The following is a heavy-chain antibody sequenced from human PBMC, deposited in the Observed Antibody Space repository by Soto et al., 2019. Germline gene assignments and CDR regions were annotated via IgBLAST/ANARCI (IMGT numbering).Heavy chain of an antibody. CDR2: VSGSGGST. D-gene: IGHD2-15*01. CDR3: AKRPNIVVVVAATDY. V-gene: IGHV3-23*01. Sequence: GGSLRLSCAASGFTFSSYTMNWVRQSPGKGLEWVSGVSGSGGSTYYADSVKGRFTISRDNSKNTLYLQMNSLRAEDTAVYYCAKRPNIVVVVAATDYWGQGTLVTVSS. J-gene: IGHJ4*02. CDR1: GFTFSSYT.